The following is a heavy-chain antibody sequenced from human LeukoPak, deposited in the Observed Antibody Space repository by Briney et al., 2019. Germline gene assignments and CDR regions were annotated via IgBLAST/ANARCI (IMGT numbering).Heavy chain of an antibody. Sequence: GYIYYSGSTYYNPSLKSRVTISVDTSKNQFSLKLSSVTAADTAVYYCARDLGGDIVVVPAHWGQGTLVTVSS. CDR3: ARDLGGDIVVVPAH. D-gene: IGHD2-2*01. V-gene: IGHV4-30-4*01. J-gene: IGHJ4*02. CDR2: IYYSGST.